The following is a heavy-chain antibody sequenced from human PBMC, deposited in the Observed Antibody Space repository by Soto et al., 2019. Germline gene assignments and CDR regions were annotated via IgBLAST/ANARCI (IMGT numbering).Heavy chain of an antibody. CDR1: GFTVSSNY. J-gene: IGHJ6*02. CDR2: IYSGGST. V-gene: IGHV3-53*01. Sequence: GGSLRLSCAASGFTVSSNYMSWVRQAPGKGLEWVSVIYSGGSTYYADSVKGRFTISRDNSKNTLYLQMNSLRAEDTAVYYCARDVYRRRYGGMDVWGQGTTVTVSS. CDR3: ARDVYRRRYGGMDV. D-gene: IGHD2-15*01.